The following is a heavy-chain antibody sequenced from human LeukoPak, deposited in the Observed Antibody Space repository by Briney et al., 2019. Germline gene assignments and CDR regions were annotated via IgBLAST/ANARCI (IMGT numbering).Heavy chain of an antibody. D-gene: IGHD2-15*01. CDR3: ARTNSLRKPGNGIVVVVAATGYFDY. Sequence: ASVKVSCKASGYTFTSYDINWVRQATGQGLEWMGWMNPNSGNTGYAQKFQGRVTMTGNTSISTAYMELSSLRSEDTAVYYCARTNSLRKPGNGIVVVVAATGYFDYWGQGTLVTVSS. J-gene: IGHJ4*02. V-gene: IGHV1-8*01. CDR2: MNPNSGNT. CDR1: GYTFTSYD.